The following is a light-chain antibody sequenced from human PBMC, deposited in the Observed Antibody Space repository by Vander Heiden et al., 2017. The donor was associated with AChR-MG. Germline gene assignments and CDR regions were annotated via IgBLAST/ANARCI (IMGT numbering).Light chain of an antibody. Sequence: SSELTQDPAVSVALGQTVRITCQGDSLRSYYASRYQQKPGQAPVLVIYGKNNRPAGIPDRFSGSSSGNTASLTTTGAQAEDEADYYCNSRDSSGPLFGGGTKLTVL. V-gene: IGLV3-19*01. CDR1: SLRSYY. J-gene: IGLJ2*01. CDR3: NSRDSSGPL. CDR2: GKN.